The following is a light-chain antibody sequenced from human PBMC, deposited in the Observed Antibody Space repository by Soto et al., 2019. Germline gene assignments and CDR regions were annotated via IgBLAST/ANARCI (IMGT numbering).Light chain of an antibody. J-gene: IGKJ1*01. V-gene: IGKV3-15*01. CDR3: HQYNNWPPWT. Sequence: EIVMTQSPVTLSASPGERATLSCRASQSVSSNLAWYQHKTGQAPRLLIYGASTRATGIPARFSGSGSGTEFTLTISSLQSEDFAVYYCHQYNNWPPWTFGQGTKVEIK. CDR2: GAS. CDR1: QSVSSN.